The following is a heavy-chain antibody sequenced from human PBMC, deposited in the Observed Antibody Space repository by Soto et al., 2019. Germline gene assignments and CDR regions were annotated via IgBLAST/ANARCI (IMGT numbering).Heavy chain of an antibody. J-gene: IGHJ4*02. CDR3: AKDMKWGGMTTIHYFDS. V-gene: IGHV3-9*01. CDR1: GFTVDDYA. D-gene: IGHD4-17*01. CDR2: ISANGDNV. Sequence: GGSLRLSCAASGFTVDDYAMHWVRQAPGMGLEWVSGISANGDNVDYADSVKGRFTVSRDNAKNSLFLQMNSLRPEDTALYYCAKDMKWGGMTTIHYFDSWGQGTQVTVSS.